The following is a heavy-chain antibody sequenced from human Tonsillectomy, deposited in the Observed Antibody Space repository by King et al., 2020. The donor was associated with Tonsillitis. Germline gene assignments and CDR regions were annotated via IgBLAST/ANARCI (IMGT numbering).Heavy chain of an antibody. CDR2: ISCDSGSI. V-gene: IGHV3-9*01. Sequence: VQLVESGGGVVQPGRSLRLSCAASTFSLDDYAMHWVRQGPGKGLEWVSGISCDSGSIDYADSVMGRFTISRDNAKNTLYLQMNSLRADDTAVYYCVKGVGVVGVGEVIAFDIWGQGTMVTVSS. D-gene: IGHD3-16*01. CDR1: TFSLDDYA. J-gene: IGHJ3*02. CDR3: VKGVGVVGVGEVIAFDI.